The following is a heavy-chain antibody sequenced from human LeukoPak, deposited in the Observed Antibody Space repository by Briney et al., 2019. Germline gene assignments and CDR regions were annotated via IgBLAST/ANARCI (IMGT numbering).Heavy chain of an antibody. D-gene: IGHD6-19*01. V-gene: IGHV1-8*02. CDR1: GYTFTSYA. Sequence: GASVKVSCKASGYTFTSYAMHWVRQAPGQRLEWMGWMNPNSGNTGYAQKFQGRVTMTRNTSISTAYMELSSLRSEDTAVYYCARGLGIAVAGTGYWGQGTLVTVSS. CDR3: ARGLGIAVAGTGY. CDR2: MNPNSGNT. J-gene: IGHJ4*02.